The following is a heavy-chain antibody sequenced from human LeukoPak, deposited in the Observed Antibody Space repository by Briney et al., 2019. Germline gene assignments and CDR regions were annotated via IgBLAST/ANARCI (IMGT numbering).Heavy chain of an antibody. CDR2: IYHSGST. CDR3: AREDTSAAVDY. Sequence: SETLSLTCAVSGGSISSGGYSWSWIRQPRGTGLEWIGYIYHSGSTYYNPSLKSRVTISVDRSKNQFSLKLSSVTAADTAVYYCAREDTSAAVDYWGQGTLVTVSS. V-gene: IGHV4-30-2*01. CDR1: GGSISSGGYS. D-gene: IGHD6-13*01. J-gene: IGHJ4*02.